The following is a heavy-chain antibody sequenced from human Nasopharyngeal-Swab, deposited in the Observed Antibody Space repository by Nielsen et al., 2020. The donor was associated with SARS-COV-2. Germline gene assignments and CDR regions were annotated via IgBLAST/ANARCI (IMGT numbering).Heavy chain of an antibody. CDR1: GGTFSSYA. CDR3: TTQLGDAFDI. V-gene: IGHV1-69*13. Sequence: SVKVSCKAAGGTFSSYAISWVRQAPGQGLEWMGGIIPIFGTANYAQKFQGRVTITADESTSTAYMELSSLRSEDTAVYYCTTQLGDAFDIWGQGTMVTVSS. J-gene: IGHJ3*02. CDR2: IIPIFGTA. D-gene: IGHD6-6*01.